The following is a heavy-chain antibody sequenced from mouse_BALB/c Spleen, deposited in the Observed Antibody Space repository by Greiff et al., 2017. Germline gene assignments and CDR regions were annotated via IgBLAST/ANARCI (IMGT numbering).Heavy chain of an antibody. D-gene: IGHD1-1*01. Sequence: VQLQESGAELAKPGASVKMSCKASGYTFTSYCMHWVKQRPGQGLEWIGYINPSTGYTEYNQKFKDKATLTADKSSSTAYMQLSSLTSEDSAVYDCGRRGGRGYFDVWGAGTTVTVSA. J-gene: IGHJ1*01. CDR3: GRRGGRGYFDV. V-gene: IGHV1-7*01. CDR2: INPSTGYT. CDR1: GYTFTSYC.